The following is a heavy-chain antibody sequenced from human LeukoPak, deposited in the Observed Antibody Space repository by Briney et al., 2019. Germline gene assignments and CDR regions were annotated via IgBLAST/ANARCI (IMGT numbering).Heavy chain of an antibody. J-gene: IGHJ4*02. CDR3: TRGGDLSTVAGALDY. CDR1: GFTFRDYT. Sequence: GGSLRLPCTASGFTFRDYTMSWVRQAPGKGLEWVGFIRSNPYGGTTEYAASVKGRFTISRDDSKSIAYLQLNSLKTEDTAVYYCTRGGDLSTVAGALDYWGQGTLVTVSS. V-gene: IGHV3-49*04. CDR2: IRSNPYGGTT. D-gene: IGHD6-19*01.